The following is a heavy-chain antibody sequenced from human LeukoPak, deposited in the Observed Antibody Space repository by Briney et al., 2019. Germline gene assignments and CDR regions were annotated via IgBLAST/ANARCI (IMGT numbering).Heavy chain of an antibody. V-gene: IGHV1-2*02. CDR3: ARAYETQLPIYYYYGMDV. D-gene: IGHD2-2*01. CDR1: GYTFTGYY. J-gene: IGHJ6*02. CDR2: INPNSGGT. Sequence: ASVKVSCKASGYTFTGYYMHWVRQAPGQGLEWMGWINPNSGGTNYAQKFQGRVTMTRDTSISTAYMELSRLRSDDTAVYYCARAYETQLPIYYYYGMDVWGQGTTVTVSS.